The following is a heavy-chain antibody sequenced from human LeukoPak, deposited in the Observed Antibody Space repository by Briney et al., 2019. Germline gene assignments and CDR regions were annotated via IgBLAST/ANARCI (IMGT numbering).Heavy chain of an antibody. CDR1: GFTFSRYG. Sequence: PGGSLRLSCAASGFTFSRYGMHWVRQTPGKGLEWVAVISYDASNKYYADSVKGRFTISRDNSKNTLYLQMNSLRAEDTAMYYCAKSHGYSYGFDYWGQGTLVTVSS. CDR3: AKSHGYSYGFDY. CDR2: ISYDASNK. D-gene: IGHD5-18*01. J-gene: IGHJ4*02. V-gene: IGHV3-30*18.